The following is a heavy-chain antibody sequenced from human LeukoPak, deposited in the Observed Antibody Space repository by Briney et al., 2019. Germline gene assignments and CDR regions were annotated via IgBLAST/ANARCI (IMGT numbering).Heavy chain of an antibody. V-gene: IGHV3-23*01. CDR3: AKKSDYEILTGYGSPAHFDY. Sequence: PGGSLRLSCAASGFTFSSYAMSWVRQAPGKGLEWVSAISGSGGSTYYADSVKGRFTISRDNSKNTLYLQMNSLRAEDTAVYYCAKKSDYEILTGYGSPAHFDYWGQGTLVTVSS. J-gene: IGHJ4*02. CDR1: GFTFSSYA. CDR2: ISGSGGST. D-gene: IGHD3-9*01.